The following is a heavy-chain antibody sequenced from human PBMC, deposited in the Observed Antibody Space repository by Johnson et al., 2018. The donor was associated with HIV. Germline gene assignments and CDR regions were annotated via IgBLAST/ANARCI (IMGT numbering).Heavy chain of an antibody. J-gene: IGHJ3*02. CDR2: IWPDGST. V-gene: IGHV3-33*01. CDR1: GLILSGYG. Sequence: QVQLVESGGDVVQPGTSLRLSCEASGLILSGYGLHWVRQAPGKGLEWVAVIWPDGSTHYADSVKGRFTISRDYSKNTLYLQMNSLKTEDTAVYYCTTGIAVPDAFDIWGQGTMVTVSS. D-gene: IGHD6-19*01. CDR3: TTGIAVPDAFDI.